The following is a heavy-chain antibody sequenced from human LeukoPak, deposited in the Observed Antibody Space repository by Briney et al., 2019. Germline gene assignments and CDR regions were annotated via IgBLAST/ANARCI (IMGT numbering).Heavy chain of an antibody. CDR3: ARERESGRSDAFDL. J-gene: IGHJ3*01. D-gene: IGHD3-10*01. CDR2: INPNTGGT. CDR1: GYIFTGHY. V-gene: IGHV1-2*02. Sequence: GASVRVSCKTSGYIFTGHYIHWVRQAPGQGLEWMGWINPNTGGTNYAQDFQGRVTMTRDTYVTTAYMELRSLRSDDTAVYFCARERESGRSDAFDLWGQGTMVTVSS.